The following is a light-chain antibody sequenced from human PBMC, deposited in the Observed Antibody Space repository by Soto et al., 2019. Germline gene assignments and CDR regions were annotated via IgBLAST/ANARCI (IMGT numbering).Light chain of an antibody. CDR3: AAWDERGGGPA. Sequence: QSVLTQPPSASGTPGQRVTISCSGSSSNIGSKYVYWYQQLPGTAPKLLMYRNNQRPSGVPDRFSGSKSGTSASLAISGLRSEDEGHFLCAAWDERGGGPAFGGGTQLTVL. CDR1: SSNIGSKY. J-gene: IGLJ2*01. CDR2: RNN. V-gene: IGLV1-47*01.